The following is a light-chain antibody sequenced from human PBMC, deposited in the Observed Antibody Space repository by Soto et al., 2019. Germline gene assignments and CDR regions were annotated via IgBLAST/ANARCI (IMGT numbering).Light chain of an antibody. CDR1: QSISSW. CDR3: QQYNSYSWT. V-gene: IGKV1-5*03. Sequence: DIQMTQSPSTLSASVGDRVTITCRASQSISSWLAWYQPKPGKAPKLLIYKASSLESGVPSRFSGSRSGTEFTLTISSLQPDDFATYYCQQYNSYSWTFGQGTKVEIK. CDR2: KAS. J-gene: IGKJ1*01.